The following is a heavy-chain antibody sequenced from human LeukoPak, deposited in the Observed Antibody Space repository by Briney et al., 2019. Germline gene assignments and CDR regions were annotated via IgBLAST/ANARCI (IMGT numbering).Heavy chain of an antibody. J-gene: IGHJ6*03. CDR1: GGSISSDY. Sequence: SETLSLTCTVSGGSISSDYWSWIRQPPGKGLEWIGEINHSGSTNYNPSLKSRVTISVDTSKNQFSLKLSSVTAADTAVYYCASLRYSSSRPNYYYYYMDVWGKGTTVTVSS. CDR3: ASLRYSSSRPNYYYYYMDV. CDR2: INHSGST. D-gene: IGHD6-6*01. V-gene: IGHV4-34*01.